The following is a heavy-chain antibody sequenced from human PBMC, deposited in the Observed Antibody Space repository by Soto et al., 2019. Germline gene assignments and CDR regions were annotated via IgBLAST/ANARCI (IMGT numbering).Heavy chain of an antibody. CDR3: AKDGGREGYFGNWFDP. J-gene: IGHJ5*02. CDR2: IIPIFGTT. CDR1: GGTFSNYA. Sequence: QVQLVQSGAEVKKPGSSVKVSCKASGGTFSNYAITWVRQAPGQGLEWLGRIIPIFGTTDYAQKFQGRVTITADESTTTADMELSSLRSDDTAVYYCAKDGGREGYFGNWFDPWCQGTLVTVSS. D-gene: IGHD2-15*01. V-gene: IGHV1-69*15.